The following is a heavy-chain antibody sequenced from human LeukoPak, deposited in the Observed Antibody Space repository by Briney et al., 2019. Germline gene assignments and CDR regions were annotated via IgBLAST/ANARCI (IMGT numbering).Heavy chain of an antibody. CDR1: GGSISSYY. V-gene: IGHV4-59*08. CDR2: IYYSGST. J-gene: IGHJ4*02. Sequence: NPSETLSLTCTVSGGSISSYYWSWIRQPPGKGLEWIGYIYYSGSTNYNPSLKSRVTISVDTSKNQFSLKLNSVTAADTAVYYCARGLITFGGVIDNFDFWGQGALVTVSS. CDR3: ARGLITFGGVIDNFDF. D-gene: IGHD3-16*02.